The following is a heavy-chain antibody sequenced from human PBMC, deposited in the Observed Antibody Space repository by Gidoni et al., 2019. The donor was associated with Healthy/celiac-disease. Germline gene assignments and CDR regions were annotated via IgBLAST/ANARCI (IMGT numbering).Heavy chain of an antibody. CDR3: AKRAAVAGTGNWFDP. J-gene: IGHJ5*02. V-gene: IGHV3-23*01. CDR1: GFTFSGYA. D-gene: IGHD6-19*01. Sequence: EVQLLESGGGLVQPGGSRRLSWVASGFTFSGYAISWVRQAPGKGLEWVSAISGSGGSTYYADSVKGRFTISRDNSKNTLYLQMNSLRAEDTAVYYCAKRAAVAGTGNWFDPWGQGTLVTVSS. CDR2: ISGSGGST.